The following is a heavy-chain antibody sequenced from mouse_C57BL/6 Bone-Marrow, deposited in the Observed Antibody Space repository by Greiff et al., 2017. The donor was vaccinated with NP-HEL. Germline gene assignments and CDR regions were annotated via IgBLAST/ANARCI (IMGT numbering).Heavy chain of an antibody. V-gene: IGHV1-52*01. CDR1: GYTFTSYW. Sequence: QVQLQQPGAELVRPGSSVKLSCKASGYTFTSYWMHWVKQRPIQGLEWIGNIDPSDSENHYNQKFKDKATLTVDKSSSTAYMQLSSLTSEDSAVYYCAGKEVGFWFAYWGQGTLVTVSA. CDR2: IDPSDSEN. D-gene: IGHD1-3*01. CDR3: AGKEVGFWFAY. J-gene: IGHJ3*01.